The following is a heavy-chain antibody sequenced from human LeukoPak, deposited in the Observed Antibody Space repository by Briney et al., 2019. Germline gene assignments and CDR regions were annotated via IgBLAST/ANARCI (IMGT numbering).Heavy chain of an antibody. CDR3: TRGGWLRFDY. V-gene: IGHV4-59*01. CDR1: GVSMRSYY. D-gene: IGHD5-12*01. Sequence: SETLSLTCTVSGVSMRSYYLSWIRQPPGKGLEWIGYVFSSGSTDYNPSLKSRVTLSVVTSRNQFSLNLRSVTAADTAVYYCTRGGWLRFDYWGQGILVTVSS. CDR2: VFSSGST. J-gene: IGHJ4*02.